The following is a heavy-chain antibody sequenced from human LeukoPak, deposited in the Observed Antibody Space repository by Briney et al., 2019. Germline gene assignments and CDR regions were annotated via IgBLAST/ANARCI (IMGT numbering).Heavy chain of an antibody. V-gene: IGHV3-48*04. Sequence: QPGGSLRLSCAASGFTFSSYSMNWVRQAPGKGLEWVSYISSSSSTIYYADSVKGRFTISRDNAKNSLYLQMNSLRAEDTAVYYCARAPDSSGWYWENAASDYWGQGTLVTVSS. CDR1: GFTFSSYS. CDR3: ARAPDSSGWYWENAASDY. D-gene: IGHD6-19*01. CDR2: ISSSSSTI. J-gene: IGHJ4*02.